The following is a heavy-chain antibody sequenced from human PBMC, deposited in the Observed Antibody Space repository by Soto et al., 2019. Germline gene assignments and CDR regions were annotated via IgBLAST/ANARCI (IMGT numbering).Heavy chain of an antibody. CDR1: GFTFSRVS. CDR2: ISSASSET. CDR3: ARVAY. V-gene: IGHV3-21*01. Sequence: GGSLRLSCEASGFTFSRVSMNWVRRVPGKGLEWVASISSASSETWYADSVKGRFIISRDNAQNSLFLQMNTLRPEDSAIYYCARVAYWGPGTQVTVSS. J-gene: IGHJ4*02.